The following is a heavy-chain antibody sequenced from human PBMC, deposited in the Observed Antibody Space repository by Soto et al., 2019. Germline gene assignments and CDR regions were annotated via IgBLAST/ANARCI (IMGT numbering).Heavy chain of an antibody. V-gene: IGHV1-69*18. CDR2: IIPIFGTA. J-gene: IGHJ6*02. D-gene: IGHD2-21*02. Sequence: QVQLVQSGAVVKKPGSSVKVSCKASGGTFTTHAISWVRQAPGQGLEYMGTIIPIFGTATYAQKFQGRVSITADHSTSIAYMELSSLRSEDSAMYSCGLHVGPYCGGDCYLEGYGMDVWGQGTTVTVSS. CDR3: GLHVGPYCGGDCYLEGYGMDV. CDR1: GGTFTTHA.